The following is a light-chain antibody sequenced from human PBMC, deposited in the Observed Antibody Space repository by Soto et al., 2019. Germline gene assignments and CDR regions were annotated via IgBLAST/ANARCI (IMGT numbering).Light chain of an antibody. V-gene: IGKV1-39*01. Sequence: DIQMTQSPSSLSASVGDRVTITCRASQSIFNYLNWYQQRPGRAPQLLIYSASSLQSGVPSRLSGSGYGTDFTLTISSLQPEDYAIYFCQQSHTSRAFGQGTKVDIK. CDR2: SAS. CDR1: QSIFNY. J-gene: IGKJ1*01. CDR3: QQSHTSRA.